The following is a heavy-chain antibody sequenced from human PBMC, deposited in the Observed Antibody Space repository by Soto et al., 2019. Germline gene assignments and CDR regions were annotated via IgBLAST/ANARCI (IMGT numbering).Heavy chain of an antibody. D-gene: IGHD4-17*01. J-gene: IGHJ4*02. CDR2: ISYDGSNK. Sequence: QVQLVESGGGVVQPGRSLRLSCAASGFTFSSYGMHWVRQAPGKGLEWVAVISYDGSNKYYADSVKGRFTISRDNSKNTLYLQMNSLRAEDTAVYYCAKDESYGGNSAGFIDYWGQGTLVTVSS. V-gene: IGHV3-30*18. CDR3: AKDESYGGNSAGFIDY. CDR1: GFTFSSYG.